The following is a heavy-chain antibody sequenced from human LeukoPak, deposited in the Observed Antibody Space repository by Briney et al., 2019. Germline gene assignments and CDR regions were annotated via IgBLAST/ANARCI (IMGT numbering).Heavy chain of an antibody. Sequence: SVKVSCKASGGTFSSYTISWVRQAPGQGLEWMGRIIPILGIANYAQKFQGRVTITAGKSTSTAYMELSSLRSEDTAVYYCARWGYSKQTGDYWGQGTLVTVSS. J-gene: IGHJ4*02. CDR2: IIPILGIA. CDR1: GGTFSSYT. D-gene: IGHD4-11*01. V-gene: IGHV1-69*02. CDR3: ARWGYSKQTGDY.